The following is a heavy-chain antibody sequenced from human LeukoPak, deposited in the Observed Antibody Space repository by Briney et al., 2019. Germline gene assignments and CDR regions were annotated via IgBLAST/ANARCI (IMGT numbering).Heavy chain of an antibody. J-gene: IGHJ6*02. V-gene: IGHV3-33*01. D-gene: IGHD6-19*01. Sequence: GGSLRLSCAASGFTFSSYGMHWVRQAPGKGLEWVAVIWYDGSNKYYADSVKGRFTISRDSSKNTLYLQMNSLRAEDTAVYYCARDGTLGSGWFGYYYGMDVWGQGTTVTVSS. CDR2: IWYDGSNK. CDR1: GFTFSSYG. CDR3: ARDGTLGSGWFGYYYGMDV.